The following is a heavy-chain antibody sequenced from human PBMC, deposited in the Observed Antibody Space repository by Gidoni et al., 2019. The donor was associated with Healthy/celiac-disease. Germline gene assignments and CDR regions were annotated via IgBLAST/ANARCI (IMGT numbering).Heavy chain of an antibody. CDR1: GGTFSSYA. Sequence: QVQLVQSGAEVKKTGYSVKVSCKASGGTFSSYAISWVRQAPGHGLEWMGGIIPIFGTANYAQKFQGRVTITAEKSTSTAYMELSRLRSEDTAVYYWARWRYCTNGVCYYYYYGMDVWGQGTTVTVSS. CDR2: IIPIFGTA. D-gene: IGHD2-8*01. CDR3: ARWRYCTNGVCYYYYYGMDV. V-gene: IGHV1-69*06. J-gene: IGHJ6*02.